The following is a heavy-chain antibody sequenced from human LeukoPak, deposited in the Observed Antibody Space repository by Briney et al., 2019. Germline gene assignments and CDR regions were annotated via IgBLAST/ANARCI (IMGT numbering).Heavy chain of an antibody. CDR1: GFTISSYW. D-gene: IGHD1-26*01. CDR3: ARDRLIVGATDY. J-gene: IGHJ4*02. CDR2: IYYSGST. V-gene: IGHV4-4*02. Sequence: GSLRLSCVASGFTISSYWMSWVRQAPGKGLEWIGSIYYSGSTYYNPSLKSRVTISVDTSKNQFSLKLSSVTAADTAVYYCARDRLIVGATDYWGQGTLVTVSS.